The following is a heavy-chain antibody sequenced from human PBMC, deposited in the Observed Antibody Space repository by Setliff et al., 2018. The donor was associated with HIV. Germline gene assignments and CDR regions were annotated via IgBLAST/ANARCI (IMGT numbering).Heavy chain of an antibody. J-gene: IGHJ3*02. CDR3: AREGYSVDAFDI. Sequence: ASVKVSCKASGYTFTTYNINWVRQAPGQGLEWMGRINPNSGGTNYAQKFQGRVTMTRDTSISTAYMELSRLRSDDTAVYYCAREGYSVDAFDIWGQGTMVTVSS. D-gene: IGHD4-4*01. CDR2: INPNSGGT. CDR1: GYTFTTYN. V-gene: IGHV1-2*06.